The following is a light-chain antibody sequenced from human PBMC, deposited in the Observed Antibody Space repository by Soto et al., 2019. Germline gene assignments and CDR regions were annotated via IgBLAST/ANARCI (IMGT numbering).Light chain of an antibody. CDR3: QQYDSFSKT. J-gene: IGKJ1*01. CDR2: DAS. V-gene: IGKV1-5*01. Sequence: DIQMTQSPSTLSASVGDRVTITCRASQSIRSWLAWYQQKPGKAPQLLIYDASNLESGVPSRFSGSGSGTEITLTISSLQPDDFATYYCQQYDSFSKTFGRGTKVDIK. CDR1: QSIRSW.